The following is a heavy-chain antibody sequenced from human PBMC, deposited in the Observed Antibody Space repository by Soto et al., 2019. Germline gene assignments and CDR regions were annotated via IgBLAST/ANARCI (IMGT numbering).Heavy chain of an antibody. D-gene: IGHD3-16*01. J-gene: IGHJ3*02. CDR3: ARDLGDSRRLYAFDI. CDR1: GFTFSSYS. CDR2: ISSSSSTI. V-gene: IGHV3-48*02. Sequence: GGSLRLSCAASGFTFSSYSMNWVRQAPGKGLEWVSYISSSSSTIYYADSVKGRFTISRDNAKNSLYLQMNSPRDEDTAVYYCARDLGDSRRLYAFDIWGQGTMVTVSS.